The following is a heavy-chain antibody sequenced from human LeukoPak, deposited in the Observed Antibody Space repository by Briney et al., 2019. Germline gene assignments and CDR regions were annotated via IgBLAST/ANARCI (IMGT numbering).Heavy chain of an antibody. J-gene: IGHJ4*02. CDR2: ISAYNGNT. CDR1: GYTFTSYG. D-gene: IGHD3-10*01. Sequence: GASVKVSFKASGYTFTSYGVSWVRQAPGQGLEWMGWISAYNGNTNYAQKLHGRVTMTTDTSTNTAYMELRSLRSDDTAVYYCARVAGITTAGVPIDYWGQGTLVTVSS. CDR3: ARVAGITTAGVPIDY. V-gene: IGHV1-18*04.